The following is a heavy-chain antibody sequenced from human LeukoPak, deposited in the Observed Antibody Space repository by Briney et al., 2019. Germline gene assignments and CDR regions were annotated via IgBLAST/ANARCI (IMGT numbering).Heavy chain of an antibody. J-gene: IGHJ4*02. CDR1: GFTFSLYW. CDR3: ARHYYGSGSYYFPFDY. D-gene: IGHD3-10*01. Sequence: AGSLRLSCAASGFTFSLYWMHWVRQAPGKGLEWVSSISSSSSYIYYSDSVKGRFTISRDNAKNSLYLQMNSLRAEDTAVYYCARHYYGSGSYYFPFDYWGQGTLVTVSS. V-gene: IGHV3-21*01. CDR2: ISSSSSYI.